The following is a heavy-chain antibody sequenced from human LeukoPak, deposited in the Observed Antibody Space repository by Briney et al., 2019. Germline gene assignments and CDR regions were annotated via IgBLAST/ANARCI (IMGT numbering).Heavy chain of an antibody. J-gene: IGHJ4*02. D-gene: IGHD3-16*01. CDR2: IKSKTDGGTT. V-gene: IGHV3-15*01. CDR1: GFTFSNAW. Sequence: GGSLRLSCVASGFTFSNAWMSWVRQAPGKGLEWVGCIKSKTDGGTTDYAAPVKGRFTISRDDSKNTLYLQMNSLKTEDTAVYYCTTDTGDMLFDYWGQGTLVTVSS. CDR3: TTDTGDMLFDY.